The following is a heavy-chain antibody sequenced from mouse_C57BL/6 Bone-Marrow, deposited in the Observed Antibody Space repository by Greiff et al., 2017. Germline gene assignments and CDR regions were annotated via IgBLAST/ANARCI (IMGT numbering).Heavy chain of an antibody. CDR3: ARDYDGNY. J-gene: IGHJ2*01. Sequence: DVKLQESGGGLVKPGGSLKLSCAASGFTFSSYAMSWVRQTPEKRLEWVATISDGGSYTYYPDNVKGRFTISRDNAKNNLYLQMSHLKSVDTAMYYCARDYDGNYWGKGTTLTVSS. CDR2: ISDGGSYT. CDR1: GFTFSSYA. D-gene: IGHD2-12*01. V-gene: IGHV5-4*01.